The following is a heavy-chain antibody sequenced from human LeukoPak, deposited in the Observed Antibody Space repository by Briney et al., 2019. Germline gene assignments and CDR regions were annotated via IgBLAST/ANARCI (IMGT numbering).Heavy chain of an antibody. J-gene: IGHJ6*03. D-gene: IGHD2-21*02. CDR1: GFTFSSYW. CDR3: ARNGAPVVTAITPYYYYMDV. CDR2: VKQDGSEK. Sequence: GGSLRLSCAASGFTFSSYWMSWVRQAPGKGLEWVANVKQDGSEKYYVDAVEGRFTISRDNAKNSLYLQMNSLRAEDTAVYYCARNGAPVVTAITPYYYYMDVWGKGTTVTISS. V-gene: IGHV3-7*01.